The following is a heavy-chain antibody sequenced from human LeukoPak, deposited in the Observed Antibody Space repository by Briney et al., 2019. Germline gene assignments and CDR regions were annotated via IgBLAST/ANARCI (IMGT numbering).Heavy chain of an antibody. CDR1: GGSISSYY. J-gene: IGHJ4*02. CDR2: IYYSGNT. Sequence: SETLSLTYTVSGGSISSYYWSWIRQPPGKGLEWIGYIYYSGNTNYNPSLKSRVTISVDTSKNQFSLQLNSVTAADTAVYYCARYAYGGGPFDYWGQGTLITVSS. D-gene: IGHD4-23*01. V-gene: IGHV4-59*01. CDR3: ARYAYGGGPFDY.